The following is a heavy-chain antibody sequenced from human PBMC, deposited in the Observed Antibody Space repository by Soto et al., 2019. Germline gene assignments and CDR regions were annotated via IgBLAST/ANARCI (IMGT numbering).Heavy chain of an antibody. D-gene: IGHD3-22*01. J-gene: IGHJ4*02. CDR2: ISYDGSNK. Sequence: HPGGSLRLSCAASGFTFSSYGMHWVRQAPGKGLEWVAVISYDGSNKYYADSVKGRFTISRDNSKNTLYLQMNSLRAEDTAVYYCAKGQNYYEHESIGYWGQGTLVTVSS. V-gene: IGHV3-30*18. CDR3: AKGQNYYEHESIGY. CDR1: GFTFSSYG.